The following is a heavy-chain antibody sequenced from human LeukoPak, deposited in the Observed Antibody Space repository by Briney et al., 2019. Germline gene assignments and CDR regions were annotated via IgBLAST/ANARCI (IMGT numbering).Heavy chain of an antibody. D-gene: IGHD2-2*01. Sequence: SETLSLTCTVSGGSISSGDYYWSWIRQPPGKGLEWIGYIYYSGSTYYNPSLKRRVTISVDTSKNQFSLKLSSVAAADTAVYYCARSIVVVPAAPYYYYYYGMDVWGKGTTVTVSS. CDR3: ARSIVVVPAAPYYYYYYGMDV. V-gene: IGHV4-30-4*01. J-gene: IGHJ6*04. CDR2: IYYSGST. CDR1: GGSISSGDYY.